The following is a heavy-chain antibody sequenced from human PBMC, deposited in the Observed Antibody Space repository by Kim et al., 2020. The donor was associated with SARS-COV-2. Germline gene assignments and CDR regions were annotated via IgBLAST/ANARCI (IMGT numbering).Heavy chain of an antibody. D-gene: IGHD3-16*01. J-gene: IGHJ2*01. Sequence: SETLSLTCTVSGGSISSYYWSWIRQPPGKALEWIGYIYHSGSTNYNPSLKSRVTISVDTSKKQFSMRLSSVTAADTAVYYCARSPLGDWYLDLWGRGTLVTVSS. CDR2: IYHSGST. CDR3: ARSPLGDWYLDL. CDR1: GGSISSYY. V-gene: IGHV4-59*13.